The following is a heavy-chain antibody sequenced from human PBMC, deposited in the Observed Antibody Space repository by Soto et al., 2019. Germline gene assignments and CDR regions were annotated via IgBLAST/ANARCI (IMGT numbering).Heavy chain of an antibody. CDR3: ARSSTSANYFDY. Sequence: QVQLQESGPGLVKPSQTLSLTCTVSGGSISSGGYYWSWIRQHPGKGLEWIGYIYYSGSTYYNPSLMRRVTISVDTSKHQFSLKLSSVTAADTAVYYCARSSTSANYFDYWGQGTLVTVSS. CDR2: IYYSGST. D-gene: IGHD2-2*01. J-gene: IGHJ4*02. CDR1: GGSISSGGYY. V-gene: IGHV4-31*03.